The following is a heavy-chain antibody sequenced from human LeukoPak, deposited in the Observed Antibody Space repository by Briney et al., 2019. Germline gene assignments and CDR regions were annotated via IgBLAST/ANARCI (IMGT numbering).Heavy chain of an antibody. CDR2: IYYSGST. Sequence: PSETLSLTCTVSGGSISSSSYYWGWIRQPPGKGLEWIGSIYYSGSTYYNPSLKSRVTISVDTSKNQFSLKLSSVTAADTAVYYCARRMRSGGVFDAFDIWGQGTMVTVSS. V-gene: IGHV4-39*07. D-gene: IGHD3-16*01. J-gene: IGHJ3*02. CDR3: ARRMRSGGVFDAFDI. CDR1: GGSISSSSYY.